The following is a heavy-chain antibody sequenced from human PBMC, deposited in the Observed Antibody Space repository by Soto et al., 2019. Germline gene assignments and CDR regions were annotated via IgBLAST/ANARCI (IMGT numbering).Heavy chain of an antibody. J-gene: IGHJ4*02. CDR3: ARGFSASMAFDY. Sequence: QVQLQESGPGLVKPSQTLSLTCTVSGGSISSGGYYWSWIRQHPGKGLEWIGYIYYSGSTYYNPSLKRRVTISVDTSKNQFSLKLSSVTAADTAVYYCARGFSASMAFDYWGQGTLVTVSS. CDR1: GGSISSGGYY. V-gene: IGHV4-31*03. D-gene: IGHD2-2*01. CDR2: IYYSGST.